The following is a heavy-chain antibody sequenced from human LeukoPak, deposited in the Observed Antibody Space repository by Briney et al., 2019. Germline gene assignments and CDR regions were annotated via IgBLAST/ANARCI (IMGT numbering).Heavy chain of an antibody. D-gene: IGHD1-26*01. J-gene: IGHJ4*02. Sequence: GGSLRLSCAASGFTVSSNYMSCVRQAPGKGMEWVSVIYSGGSTYYADSVKGRFTISRDNSKDTLYLQMNSLRAEDTAVYYCARAASSGSCLGYWGQGTLVTVSS. CDR2: IYSGGST. CDR3: ARAASSGSCLGY. CDR1: GFTVSSNY. V-gene: IGHV3-66*01.